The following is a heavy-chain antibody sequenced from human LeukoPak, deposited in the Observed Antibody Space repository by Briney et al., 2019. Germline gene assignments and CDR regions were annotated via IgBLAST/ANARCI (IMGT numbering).Heavy chain of an antibody. CDR1: GFTFSSYV. CDR2: ISGSGDIT. J-gene: IGHJ4*02. CDR3: AKGRSYGSGSYLNSLDY. V-gene: IGHV3-23*01. D-gene: IGHD3-10*01. Sequence: GGSLRLSCAASGFTFSSYVMSWVRQAPGKGLEWVSLISGSGDITNYADPVKGRFTISRDNSKNTLYLQLNSLRAEDTAVYSCAKGRSYGSGSYLNSLDYWGQGTPVTVSS.